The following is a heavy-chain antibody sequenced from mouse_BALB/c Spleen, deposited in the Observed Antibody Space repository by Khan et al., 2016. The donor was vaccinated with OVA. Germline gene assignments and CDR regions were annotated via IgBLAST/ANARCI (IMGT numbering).Heavy chain of an antibody. CDR1: GFSLTTYG. Sequence: QVQLQQSGPGLVQPSQSLSITCTVSGFSLTTYGVHWVRQSPGKGLEWLGEIWSGGSTDYNAAFISRLSISKDNSKSQVFFKMNSLQANDTAIYYCARNYDYDEGLAYWGQGTLVTVSA. CDR3: ARNYDYDEGLAY. D-gene: IGHD2-4*01. J-gene: IGHJ3*01. V-gene: IGHV2-2*02. CDR2: IWSGGST.